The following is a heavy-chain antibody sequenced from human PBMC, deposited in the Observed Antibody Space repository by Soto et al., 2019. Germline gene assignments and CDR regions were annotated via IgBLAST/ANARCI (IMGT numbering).Heavy chain of an antibody. V-gene: IGHV4-4*07. CDR2: IYTSGST. CDR3: ARDQINYYDSSGYYPF. D-gene: IGHD3-22*01. CDR1: GGSISSYY. J-gene: IGHJ4*02. Sequence: PSETLSLTCTVSGGSISSYYWSWIRQPAGKGLEWIGRIYTSGSTNYNPSLKSRVTMSVDTSKNQFSLKLSSVTAADTAVYYCARDQINYYDSSGYYPFWGQGTLVTVSS.